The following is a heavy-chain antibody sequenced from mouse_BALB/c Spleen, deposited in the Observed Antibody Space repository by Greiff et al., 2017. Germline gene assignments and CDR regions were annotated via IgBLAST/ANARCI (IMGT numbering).Heavy chain of an antibody. Sequence: VKVVESGPGLVAPSQSLSITCTVSGFSLTSYGVHWVRQPPGKGLEWLGVIWAGGSTNYNSALMSRLSISKDNSKSQVFLKMNSLQTDDTAMYYCARDHYYYGSPWFAYWGQGTLVTVSA. D-gene: IGHD1-1*01. CDR3: ARDHYYYGSPWFAY. CDR2: IWAGGST. V-gene: IGHV2-9*02. J-gene: IGHJ3*01. CDR1: GFSLTSYG.